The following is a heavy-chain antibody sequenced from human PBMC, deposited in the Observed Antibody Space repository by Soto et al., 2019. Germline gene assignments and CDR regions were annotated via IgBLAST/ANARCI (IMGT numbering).Heavy chain of an antibody. CDR3: ARDPGGTSLYIFDY. Sequence: SVKVSCKASGGTFSSYAISWVRQAPGQGLEWMGGIIPIFGTASYAQKFQGRVTITADESTSTAYMELSSLRSEDTAVYYCARDPGGTSLYIFDYWGQGTLVTVSS. CDR1: GGTFSSYA. V-gene: IGHV1-69*13. J-gene: IGHJ4*02. D-gene: IGHD2-2*02. CDR2: IIPIFGTA.